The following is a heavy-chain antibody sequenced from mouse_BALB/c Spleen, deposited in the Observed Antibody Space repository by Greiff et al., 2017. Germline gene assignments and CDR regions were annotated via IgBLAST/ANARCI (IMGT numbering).Heavy chain of an antibody. D-gene: IGHD1-2*01. CDR2: IWSGGST. CDR1: GFSLTSYG. Sequence: VHLVESGPGLVQPSQSLSITYTVSGFSLTSYGVHWVRQSPGKGLEWLGVIWSGGSTDYNAAFISRLSISKDNSKSQVFFKMNSLQANDTAIYYCARRCVTTATGAMDYWGQGTSVTVSS. V-gene: IGHV2-2*02. CDR3: ARRCVTTATGAMDY. J-gene: IGHJ4*01.